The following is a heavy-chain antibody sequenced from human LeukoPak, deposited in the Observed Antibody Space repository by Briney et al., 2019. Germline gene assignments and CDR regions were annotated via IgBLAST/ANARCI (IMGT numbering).Heavy chain of an antibody. Sequence: SETLSLTCAVYGGSFSGYYWSWIRQPPGKGLEWIGEINHSGSTNYNPSLKSRVTISVDTSKNQFSLKLSSVTAADTAVYYCARGGIRFLEWLFRSGYFDYWGQGTLVTVSS. D-gene: IGHD3-3*01. J-gene: IGHJ4*02. CDR1: GGSFSGYY. V-gene: IGHV4-34*01. CDR3: ARGGIRFLEWLFRSGYFDY. CDR2: INHSGST.